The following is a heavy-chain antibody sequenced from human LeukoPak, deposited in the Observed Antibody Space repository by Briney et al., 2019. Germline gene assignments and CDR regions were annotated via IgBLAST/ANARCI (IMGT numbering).Heavy chain of an antibody. J-gene: IGHJ4*02. CDR3: ARLQEVALGILSYCGGDCYPTAFDY. CDR2: IKQDGSEK. CDR1: GFTFSSYW. Sequence: GGSLRLSCAASGFTFSSYWMSWVRQAPGKGLEWVANIKQDGSEKYYVDSVKGRFTISRDNAKNSLYLQMNSLRAEDTAVYYCARLQEVALGILSYCGGDCYPTAFDYWGQGTLVTVSS. V-gene: IGHV3-7*01. D-gene: IGHD2-21*02.